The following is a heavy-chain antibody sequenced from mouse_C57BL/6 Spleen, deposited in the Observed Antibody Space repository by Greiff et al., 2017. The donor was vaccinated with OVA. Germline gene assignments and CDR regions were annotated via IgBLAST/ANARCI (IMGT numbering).Heavy chain of an antibody. CDR2: IWSDGST. V-gene: IGHV2-6-1*01. Sequence: VQVVESGPGLVAPSQSLSITCTVSGFSLTSYGVHWVRQPPGKGLEWLVVIWSDGSTTYNSALKSRLSISKDNSKSQVFLKMNSLQTDDTAMYYCARHEKLRDYAMDYWGQGTSVTVSS. CDR3: ARHEKLRDYAMDY. J-gene: IGHJ4*01. CDR1: GFSLTSYG.